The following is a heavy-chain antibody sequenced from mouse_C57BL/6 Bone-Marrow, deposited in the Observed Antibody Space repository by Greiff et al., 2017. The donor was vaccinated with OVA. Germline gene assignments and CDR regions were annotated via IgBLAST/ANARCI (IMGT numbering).Heavy chain of an antibody. CDR1: GFTFSDYG. CDR3: ARHGTTVVAKGWYFDV. J-gene: IGHJ1*03. Sequence: EVMLVESGGGLVQPGGSLKLSCAASGFTFSDYGMAWVRQAPRKGPEWVAFISNLAYSIYYADTVTGRFTISRENAKNTLYLEMSRLRSEDTAMYYCARHGTTVVAKGWYFDVWGTGTTVTVSS. D-gene: IGHD1-1*01. CDR2: ISNLAYSI. V-gene: IGHV5-15*01.